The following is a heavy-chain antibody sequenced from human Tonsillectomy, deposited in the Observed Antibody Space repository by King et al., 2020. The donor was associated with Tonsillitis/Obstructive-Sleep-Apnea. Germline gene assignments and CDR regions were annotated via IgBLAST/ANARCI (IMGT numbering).Heavy chain of an antibody. CDR1: GFTFSDYY. D-gene: IGHD3-10*01. Sequence: VQLVESGGGLVKPGGSLRLSCAASGFTFSDYYMSWIRQAPGKGLEWVSYISSSSSYTNYADSVKGRFTISRDNAKNSLYLQMNSLRAEDTAVYYCARDDRISVQGVIGDDAFDIWGQGTMVTVSS. V-gene: IGHV3-11*05. CDR3: ARDDRISVQGVIGDDAFDI. CDR2: ISSSSSYT. J-gene: IGHJ3*02.